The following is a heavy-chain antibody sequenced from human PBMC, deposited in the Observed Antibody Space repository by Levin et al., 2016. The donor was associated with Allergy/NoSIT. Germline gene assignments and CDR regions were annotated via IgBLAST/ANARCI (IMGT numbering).Heavy chain of an antibody. Sequence: SGPTLVKPTQTLTLTCTFSGFSLSTSGMRVSWIRQPPGKALEWLARIDWDDDKFYSTSLKTRLTISKDTSKNQVVLTMTNMDPVDTATYYCARMGPIAAAGSDAQTDAFDIWGQGTMVTVSS. CDR2: IDWDDDK. D-gene: IGHD6-13*01. J-gene: IGHJ3*02. CDR1: GFSLSTSGMR. V-gene: IGHV2-70*04. CDR3: ARMGPIAAAGSDAQTDAFDI.